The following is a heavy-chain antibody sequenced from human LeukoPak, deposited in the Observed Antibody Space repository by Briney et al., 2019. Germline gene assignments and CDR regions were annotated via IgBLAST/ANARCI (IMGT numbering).Heavy chain of an antibody. CDR2: IYYSGST. D-gene: IGHD2-2*01. J-gene: IGHJ5*02. V-gene: IGHV4-31*03. CDR1: GGSISSGGYY. CDR3: ARAIVVVPAALDWFDP. Sequence: SETLSLTCTVSGGSISSGGYYWSWIRQHPGKGLEWIGYIYYSGSTYYNPSLKSRVTISVDTSKNQFSLKLSSVTAADTAVYYCARAIVVVPAALDWFDPWGQGTLVTVSS.